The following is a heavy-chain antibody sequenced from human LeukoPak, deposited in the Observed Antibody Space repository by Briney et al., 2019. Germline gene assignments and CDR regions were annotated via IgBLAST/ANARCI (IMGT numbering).Heavy chain of an antibody. V-gene: IGHV1-2*02. CDR2: INPNSGGT. Sequence: ASVTVSFKSSGYTFTDYYMHWVRQAPGQGLEWMGWINPNSGGTNYAQKFQGRVTMTRDTSISTAYMELSRLRSDDTAVYYCARGFTVRGAIYYYMDVWGKGTTVTVSS. D-gene: IGHD3-10*01. CDR1: GYTFTDYY. J-gene: IGHJ6*03. CDR3: ARGFTVRGAIYYYMDV.